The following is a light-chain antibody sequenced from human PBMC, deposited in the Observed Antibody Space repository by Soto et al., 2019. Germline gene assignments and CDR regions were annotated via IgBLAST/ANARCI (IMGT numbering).Light chain of an antibody. V-gene: IGKV1-5*01. CDR2: DAS. CDR3: QEYNSYSGT. J-gene: IGKJ1*01. CDR1: QSISSW. Sequence: DIQMTQSPSTLSASVGDRVTITCRASQSISSWLAWYQQKPGKAPKLLIYDASRLESGVPSRFGGSGSGTEFTLSISSLQPDDFAIYYCQEYNSYSGTLGPGTKVDIK.